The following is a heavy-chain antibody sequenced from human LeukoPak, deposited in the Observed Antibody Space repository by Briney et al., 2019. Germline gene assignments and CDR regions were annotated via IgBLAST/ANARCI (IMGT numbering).Heavy chain of an antibody. CDR1: GVTFSSYW. V-gene: IGHV3-7*04. J-gene: IGHJ4*02. Sequence: PGESLRLSCAASGVTFSSYWMSWVRQAPGKGLEWVANIKQDGSDKYYVDSVKGRFIFFRDTAKHSSYLQMKSLRAENAAVYYAARGYSRFDYWGQGTLVTVSS. CDR3: ARGYSRFDY. CDR2: IKQDGSDK. D-gene: IGHD4-11*01.